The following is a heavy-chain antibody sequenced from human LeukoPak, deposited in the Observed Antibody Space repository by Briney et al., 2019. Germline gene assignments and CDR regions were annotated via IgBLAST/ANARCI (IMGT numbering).Heavy chain of an antibody. J-gene: IGHJ4*02. Sequence: ASVKVSCKASGYTFTSYYMHWVRQAPGQGLEWMGIINPSGGSTSYAQKFQGRVTMTRDTSTSTVYMELSSLRSDDTAVYYCAREVVDTAMVDYWGQGTLVTVSS. CDR1: GYTFTSYY. D-gene: IGHD5-18*01. CDR3: AREVVDTAMVDY. V-gene: IGHV1-46*01. CDR2: INPSGGST.